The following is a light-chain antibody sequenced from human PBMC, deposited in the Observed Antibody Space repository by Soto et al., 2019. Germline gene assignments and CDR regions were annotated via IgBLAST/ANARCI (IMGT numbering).Light chain of an antibody. CDR2: EVS. CDR1: SSDVGGYNY. V-gene: IGLV2-8*01. Sequence: QSVLTQPRSASGSPGQSVTICCTGTSSDVGGYNYVSWYQQHPGKAPKLMIYEVSKRPSGVPDRFSGSKSGNTASLTVSGLQAEDEADYYCSSYAGSNSYVVFGGGTKLTVL. CDR3: SSYAGSNSYVV. J-gene: IGLJ2*01.